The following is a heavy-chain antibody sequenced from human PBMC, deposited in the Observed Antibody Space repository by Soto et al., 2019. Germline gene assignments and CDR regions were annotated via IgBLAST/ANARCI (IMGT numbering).Heavy chain of an antibody. CDR2: IYYSGST. J-gene: IGHJ6*02. Sequence: SETLSHTCTVSGGSVSSGSDYWSWNRQPPGKGLEWIGYIYYSGSTNYNPSLKSRVTISVDTSKNQFSLKLSSVTAADTAVYYCARSMPNYYYYGMDVWGQGTTVTVSS. D-gene: IGHD2-2*01. CDR1: GGSVSSGSDY. CDR3: ARSMPNYYYYGMDV. V-gene: IGHV4-61*01.